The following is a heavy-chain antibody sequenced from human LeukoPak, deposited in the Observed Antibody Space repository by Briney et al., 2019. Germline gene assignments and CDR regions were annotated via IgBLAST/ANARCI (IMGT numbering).Heavy chain of an antibody. Sequence: SETLSLTCSVSGGSIGSYYWSWIRQPPGKGLEWIGYIYYSGSTNYNPSLKSRVTISLDTSKNQFSLTLSSVTAADTAVYFCAGYDTRDYFFSYWGQGTLVTVSS. J-gene: IGHJ4*02. D-gene: IGHD3-22*01. CDR1: GGSIGSYY. CDR2: IYYSGST. CDR3: AGYDTRDYFFSY. V-gene: IGHV4-59*01.